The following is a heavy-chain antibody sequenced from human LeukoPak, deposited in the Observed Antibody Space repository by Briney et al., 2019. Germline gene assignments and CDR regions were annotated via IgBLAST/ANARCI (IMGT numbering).Heavy chain of an antibody. J-gene: IGHJ4*02. V-gene: IGHV1-2*02. CDR1: GYTFTVYY. CDR2: INPNSGGT. D-gene: IGHD5-12*01. Sequence: ASVKVSCKASGYTFTVYYMHWVRQAPGQGLEWMGWINPNSGGTNYAQKFQGRVTMTRDTSISTAYMELSRLRSDDTAVYYCARGDIVATMDTGGDYWGQGTLVAVFS. CDR3: ARGDIVATMDTGGDY.